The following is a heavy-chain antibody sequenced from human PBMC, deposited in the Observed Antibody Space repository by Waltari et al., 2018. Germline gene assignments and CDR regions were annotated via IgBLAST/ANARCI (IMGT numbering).Heavy chain of an antibody. V-gene: IGHV4-38-2*02. D-gene: IGHD3-3*01. CDR3: AREGNYDFWSGYSREYNWFDP. Sequence: QVQLQESGPGLVKPSETLSLTCAVSGYSISSGYYWGWIRQPPGKGLEWIGSIYHSGRPYYTPSFKSRVTISVDTSKNQFSLKLSSVTAADTAVYYCAREGNYDFWSGYSREYNWFDPWGQGTLVTVSS. J-gene: IGHJ5*02. CDR1: GYSISSGYY. CDR2: IYHSGRP.